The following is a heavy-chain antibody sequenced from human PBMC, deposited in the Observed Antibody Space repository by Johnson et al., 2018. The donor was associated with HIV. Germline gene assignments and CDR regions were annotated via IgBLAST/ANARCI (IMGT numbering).Heavy chain of an antibody. V-gene: IGHV3-30*03. D-gene: IGHD3-10*01. CDR1: GFTFSTYG. CDR2: ISTDGNNK. J-gene: IGHJ3*02. CDR3: TTESMVRGVMGAFDI. Sequence: VQLVESGGGVVQPGRSLRLSCAASGFTFSTYGMHWVRQTPGKGLEWVALISTDGNNKYYADSVKGRFTISRDNSKNTLYLQMNSLKTEDTAVFYCTTESMVRGVMGAFDIWGQGTMVTVSS.